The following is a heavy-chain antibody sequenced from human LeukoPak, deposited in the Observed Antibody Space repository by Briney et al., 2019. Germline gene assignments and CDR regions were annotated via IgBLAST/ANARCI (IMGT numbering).Heavy chain of an antibody. CDR2: IYYSGST. CDR1: GGSISSGGYY. CDR3: ARAPLWFGDEGFDY. V-gene: IGHV4-61*08. D-gene: IGHD3-10*01. J-gene: IGHJ4*02. Sequence: SETLSLTCTVSGGSISSGGYYWSWIRQPPGKGLEWIGYIYYSGSTNYNPSLKSRVTISVDTSKNQFSLKLSSVTAADTAVYYCARAPLWFGDEGFDYWGQGTLVTVSS.